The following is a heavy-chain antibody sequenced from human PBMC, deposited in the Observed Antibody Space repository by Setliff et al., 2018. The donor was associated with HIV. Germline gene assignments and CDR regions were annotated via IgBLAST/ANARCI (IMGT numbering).Heavy chain of an antibody. J-gene: IGHJ6*02. CDR2: ISIGSGAAI. CDR3: ARDYLYYNMYNGSPVYGMDV. D-gene: IGHD3-10*01. Sequence: GPLRLSCAASGFTFRNYNFNWVRQAPGRGLEWVSSISIGSGAAIYYAESVQGRFTVSRDNPKNSLYLQMNSLRVEDTAVYYCARDYLYYNMYNGSPVYGMDVWGQGTTVTVSS. CDR1: GFTFRNYN. V-gene: IGHV3-21*01.